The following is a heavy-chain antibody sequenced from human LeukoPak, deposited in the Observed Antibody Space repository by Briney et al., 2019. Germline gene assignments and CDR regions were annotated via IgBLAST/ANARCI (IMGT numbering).Heavy chain of an antibody. Sequence: PGGSLRLSCAASGFTFSSYSMNWVRQAPGKGLEWVSSISSSSSYIYYADSVKGRFTISRDNAKNSLYLQMNSLRAEDTAVYYCARATESYDYVWGSYRSHFDYWGQRTLVTVSS. J-gene: IGHJ4*02. CDR3: ARATESYDYVWGSYRSHFDY. CDR2: ISSSSSYI. V-gene: IGHV3-21*01. D-gene: IGHD3-16*02. CDR1: GFTFSSYS.